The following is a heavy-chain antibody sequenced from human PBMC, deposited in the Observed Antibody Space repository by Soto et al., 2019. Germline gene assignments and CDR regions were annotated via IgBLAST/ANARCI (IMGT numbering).Heavy chain of an antibody. Sequence: GGSLRLSCAASGFTFSSYGMHWVRQAPGKGLEWVAVIWYDGSNKYYADSVKGRFTISRDNSKNTLYLQMNSLRAEDTAVYYCARDPGFGDHKVYFDYWGQGTLVTVSS. CDR1: GFTFSSYG. D-gene: IGHD3-10*01. J-gene: IGHJ4*02. CDR2: IWYDGSNK. V-gene: IGHV3-33*01. CDR3: ARDPGFGDHKVYFDY.